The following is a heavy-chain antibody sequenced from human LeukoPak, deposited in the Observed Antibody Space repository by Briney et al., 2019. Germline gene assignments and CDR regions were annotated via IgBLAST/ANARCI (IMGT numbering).Heavy chain of an antibody. J-gene: IGHJ4*02. D-gene: IGHD6-13*01. CDR1: GGSLSPHY. CDR2: INNRGTT. CDR3: ARGDRIAAAGMTYLDY. Sequence: SETLSLTCAVSGGSLSPHYWSWIRRPLGKGLEWIGEINNRGTTNYSPSLRGRATISVDTSKNQFSLRLTSVTAADTAIYYCARGDRIAAAGMTYLDYWGQGTLVTVSS. V-gene: IGHV4-34*01.